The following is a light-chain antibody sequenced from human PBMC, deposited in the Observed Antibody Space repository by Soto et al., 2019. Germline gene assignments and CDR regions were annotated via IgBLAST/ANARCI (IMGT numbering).Light chain of an antibody. V-gene: IGKV3-15*01. CDR3: QQYNNWPPGYS. J-gene: IGKJ2*01. Sequence: EIVMTQSPVILSVSPGEKATLSCRASQSVGSNLARYQQKLGQAPRLLIYDSSTRATGIPARFSGSGSGTEFTLTITSLQSEDFAVYYCQQYNNWPPGYSFGQGTKLEI. CDR1: QSVGSN. CDR2: DSS.